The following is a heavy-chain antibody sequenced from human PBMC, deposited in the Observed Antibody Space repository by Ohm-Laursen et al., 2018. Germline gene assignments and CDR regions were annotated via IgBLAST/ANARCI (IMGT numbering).Heavy chain of an antibody. J-gene: IGHJ6*02. Sequence: SLRLSCAASEVTFSSYWLSWIRQTPGKGLEWLSYITSGGGIIYSADSVKGRFTISRDNDEDTLYLQMNSLRAEDTAIYYCARHDSSDSPSHYYYYTMDVWGQGTTVTVSS. CDR1: EVTFSSYW. CDR3: ARHDSSDSPSHYYYYTMDV. D-gene: IGHD3-22*01. CDR2: ITSGGGII. V-gene: IGHV3-11*01.